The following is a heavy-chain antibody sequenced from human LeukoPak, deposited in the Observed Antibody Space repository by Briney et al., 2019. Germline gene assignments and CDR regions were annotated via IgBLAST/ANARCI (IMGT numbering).Heavy chain of an antibody. J-gene: IGHJ3*02. CDR1: GFTFSSYA. CDR2: ISGSGGST. V-gene: IGHV3-23*01. CDR3: ASGWTTVYAFDI. D-gene: IGHD4-17*01. Sequence: GGSLRLSCAASGFTFSSYAMSWVRQAPGKGLEWVSAISGSGGSTYYADSVKGRFTIPRDNSKNTLYLQMNSLRAEDTAVYYCASGWTTVYAFDIWGQGTMVTVSS.